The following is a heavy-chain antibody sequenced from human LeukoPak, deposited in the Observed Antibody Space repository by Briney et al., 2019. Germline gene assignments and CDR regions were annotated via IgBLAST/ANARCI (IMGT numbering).Heavy chain of an antibody. CDR1: GLSVRSNF. V-gene: IGHV3-53*01. Sequence: PGGSLRLSCAATGLSVRSNFMSWVRQAPGKGLEWVSVIYGGGSTYYADSVKGRFTNSRDTPKNTLYLQMNSLRVEDTAVYYCASWPVGWYGEDSWGQGTLVTVSS. J-gene: IGHJ4*02. CDR3: ASWPVGWYGEDS. CDR2: IYGGGST. D-gene: IGHD6-19*01.